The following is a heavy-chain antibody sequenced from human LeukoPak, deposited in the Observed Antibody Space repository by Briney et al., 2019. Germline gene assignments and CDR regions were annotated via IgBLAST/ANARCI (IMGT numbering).Heavy chain of an antibody. D-gene: IGHD2-2*02. J-gene: IGHJ4*02. CDR1: GFTFSSYA. Sequence: GWSLRLSCAASGFTFSSYAMSWVRQAPGKGLEWVSTINSHGDSTYYADSVKGRFTISRSNSRNTLYLQMSTLRAEDTAVYYCATSSTLIVVVPTAIRDYWGQGTLVTVSS. CDR3: ATSSTLIVVVPTAIRDY. CDR2: INSHGDST. V-gene: IGHV3-23*01.